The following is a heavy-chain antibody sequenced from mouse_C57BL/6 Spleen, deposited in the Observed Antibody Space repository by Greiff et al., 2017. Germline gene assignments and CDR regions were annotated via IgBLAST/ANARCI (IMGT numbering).Heavy chain of an antibody. V-gene: IGHV1-26*01. J-gene: IGHJ2*01. Sequence: EVQLQQSGPELVKPGASVKISCKASGYTFTDYYMNWVKQSHGQSLEWIGDINPNNGGTSYNQKFKGKATLTVDKSSSTAYMELRSLTSEDSAVYYCARNEPLDYWGQGTTLTVSS. CDR3: ARNEPLDY. CDR1: GYTFTDYY. CDR2: INPNNGGT.